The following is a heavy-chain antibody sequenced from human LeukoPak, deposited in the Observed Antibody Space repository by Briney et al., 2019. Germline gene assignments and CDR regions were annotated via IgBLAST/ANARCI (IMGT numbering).Heavy chain of an antibody. V-gene: IGHV1-18*01. CDR1: LYTFASYG. J-gene: IGHJ4*02. Sequence: ASVKVSCKASLYTFASYGISWLRQAPGQGLEWMGWISAYNGNTNYAQNFQGRVSMTTDTSTSTAYMELRSLTSNDTAVYSCAIDLYSSAWYMDSWGQGTLVTVSS. CDR2: ISAYNGNT. D-gene: IGHD6-19*01. CDR3: AIDLYSSAWYMDS.